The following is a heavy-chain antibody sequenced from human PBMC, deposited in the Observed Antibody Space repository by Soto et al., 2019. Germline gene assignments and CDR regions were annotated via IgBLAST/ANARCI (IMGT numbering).Heavy chain of an antibody. Sequence: APVKVSCKASGYTFSSYAMHWARQAPGQRLEWMGWINAGYGNTKSSQKFQDRVTISRDTSASTAYMELTSLRSEDTAVYYCARDTGDGTFDYWGLGTLVTVSS. CDR2: INAGYGNT. V-gene: IGHV1-3*01. D-gene: IGHD7-27*01. CDR3: ARDTGDGTFDY. J-gene: IGHJ4*02. CDR1: GYTFSSYA.